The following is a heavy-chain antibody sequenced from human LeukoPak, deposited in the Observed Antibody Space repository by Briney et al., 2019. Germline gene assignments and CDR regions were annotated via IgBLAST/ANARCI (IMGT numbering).Heavy chain of an antibody. J-gene: IGHJ4*02. V-gene: IGHV3-30*18. CDR3: AKLAWNDGSYYFDY. Sequence: GGSLRLSCIGSGFNFTYYAIYWVRQAPGKGLEWVAVVSYGGNDGYYADSVKGRFSISRDNSQNTVTLQMNNLRVDDTAIYYCAKLAWNDGSYYFDYWGQGTLVTVSS. D-gene: IGHD1-1*01. CDR2: VSYGGNDG. CDR1: GFNFTYYA.